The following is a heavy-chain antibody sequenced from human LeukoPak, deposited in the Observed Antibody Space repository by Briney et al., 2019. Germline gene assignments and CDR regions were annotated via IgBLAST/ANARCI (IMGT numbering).Heavy chain of an antibody. CDR3: ARASERDRWPLDY. V-gene: IGHV4-39*07. Sequence: SQTLSLTCTVSGGSISSSSYYWGWIRQPPGKGLEWIGSIYYSGSTYYNPSLKSRVAISVDTSKNQISLKLSSVTAADTAVYYCARASERDRWPLDYWGQGTLVTVSS. CDR2: IYYSGST. J-gene: IGHJ4*02. D-gene: IGHD4-23*01. CDR1: GGSISSSSYY.